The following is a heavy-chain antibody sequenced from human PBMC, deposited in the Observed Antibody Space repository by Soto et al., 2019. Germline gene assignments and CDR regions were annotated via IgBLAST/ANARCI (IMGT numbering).Heavy chain of an antibody. V-gene: IGHV3-23*01. CDR2: ISDTGGDST. Sequence: GGSLRLSCVASGFTFSGFPMSWVRQAPGKGLEWVSTISDTGGDSTYYADSVKGRFTISRDNSKNTLYLQMNSLRAEDTAVYYCAREIDSNYDGMDVWGQGTTVTVSS. CDR3: AREIDSNYDGMDV. D-gene: IGHD4-4*01. CDR1: GFTFSGFP. J-gene: IGHJ6*02.